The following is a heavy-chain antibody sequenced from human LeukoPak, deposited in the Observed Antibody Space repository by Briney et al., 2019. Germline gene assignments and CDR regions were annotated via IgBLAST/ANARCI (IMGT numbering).Heavy chain of an antibody. J-gene: IGHJ4*02. CDR1: GGSISSSSYY. V-gene: IGHV4-39*07. CDR3: AGGTSRNYYYFDN. D-gene: IGHD3-10*01. CDR2: MYNVGST. Sequence: SETLSLTCSVSGGSISSSSYYWGWIRQPPGKGLEWIGSMYNVGSTYYNPSLKSRVTISGDSSKNQFSLKLSSVAAADTGVYYCAGGTSRNYYYFDNWGQGDLFTVSS.